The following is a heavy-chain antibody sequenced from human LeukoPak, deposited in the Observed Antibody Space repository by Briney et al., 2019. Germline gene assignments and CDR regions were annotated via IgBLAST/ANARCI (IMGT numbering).Heavy chain of an antibody. J-gene: IGHJ4*02. Sequence: ASVKVSCKASGYTFTSYDINWVRQATGQGLEWMGWMNPNSGNTGYAQKFQGRVTMTRNTSISTAYMELSSLRSEDTAVYYCARGEWELPPYYFDYWGQGTLVTVSS. CDR3: ARGEWELPPYYFDY. CDR1: GYTFTSYD. D-gene: IGHD1-26*01. V-gene: IGHV1-8*01. CDR2: MNPNSGNT.